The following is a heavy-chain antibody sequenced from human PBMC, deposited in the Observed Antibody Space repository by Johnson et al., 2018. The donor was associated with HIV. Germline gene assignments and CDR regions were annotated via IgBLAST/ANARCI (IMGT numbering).Heavy chain of an antibody. Sequence: VESGGGLVQPGGSLRLSCAASGFTFSSYAMHWVRQAPGKGLEYVSAISSNGGSTYYANSVKGRFTISRDNSKNTLYLQMGSLRAEDMAVYYCARDTKSGSYLEGTGAFDIWGQGTMVTVSS. D-gene: IGHD3-10*01. CDR1: GFTFSSYA. CDR2: ISSNGGST. CDR3: ARDTKSGSYLEGTGAFDI. J-gene: IGHJ3*02. V-gene: IGHV3-64*01.